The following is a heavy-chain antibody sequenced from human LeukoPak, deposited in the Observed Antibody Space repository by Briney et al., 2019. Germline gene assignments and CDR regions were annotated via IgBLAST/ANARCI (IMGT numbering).Heavy chain of an antibody. Sequence: GGSLRLSCAASGFTFSDYYMSWIRQAPGKGLEWVSYISSSGSIIYYADSVKGRFTISRDNAKNSLYLQMNSLRAEDTAVYYCARGPDTATFYSSGWYYFDYWGQGTLVTVSS. CDR3: ARGPDTATFYSSGWYYFDY. CDR2: ISSSGSII. D-gene: IGHD6-19*01. CDR1: GFTFSDYY. J-gene: IGHJ4*02. V-gene: IGHV3-11*01.